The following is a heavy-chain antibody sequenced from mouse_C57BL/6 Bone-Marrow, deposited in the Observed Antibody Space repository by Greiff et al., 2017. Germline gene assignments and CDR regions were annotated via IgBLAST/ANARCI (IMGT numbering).Heavy chain of an antibody. Sequence: VQLQQSGAELVKPGASVKISCKASGYAFSSYWMNWVKQRPGKGLEWIGQIYPGDGDTNYNGKFKGKATLTADKSSSTAYMQLSSLTSEDSAVYFCGRGGYYAVGFAYWGQGTLVTVSA. D-gene: IGHD1-1*02. CDR2: IYPGDGDT. CDR3: GRGGYYAVGFAY. J-gene: IGHJ3*01. CDR1: GYAFSSYW. V-gene: IGHV1-80*01.